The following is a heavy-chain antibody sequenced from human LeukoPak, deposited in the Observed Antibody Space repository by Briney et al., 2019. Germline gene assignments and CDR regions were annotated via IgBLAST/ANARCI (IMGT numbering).Heavy chain of an antibody. V-gene: IGHV3-64D*06. CDR2: ISSNGGST. Sequence: GGSLRLSCSASGFTFSSYAMHWVRQAPGKGLEHVSAISSNGGSTYCADSVKGRFTISRDNSKNTLYLQMSSLRAEDTAVYYCVKKEEVRAYFDYWGQGTLVTVSS. D-gene: IGHD1-1*01. CDR3: VKKEEVRAYFDY. CDR1: GFTFSSYA. J-gene: IGHJ4*02.